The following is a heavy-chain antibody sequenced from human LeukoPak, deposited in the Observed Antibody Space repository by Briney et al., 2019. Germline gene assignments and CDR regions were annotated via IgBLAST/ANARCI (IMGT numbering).Heavy chain of an antibody. CDR2: INPNSGGT. V-gene: IGHV1-2*06. CDR1: GYTFTGYY. D-gene: IGHD3-16*01. CDR3: ARDGDYDYVWGSPDY. Sequence: VASVKVSCKASGYTFTGYYMQWVRQAPGQGLEWMGRINPNSGGTNYAQKFQGRVTMTTDTSISTAYMELSRLRSDDTAVYYCARDGDYDYVWGSPDYWGQGTLVTVSS. J-gene: IGHJ4*02.